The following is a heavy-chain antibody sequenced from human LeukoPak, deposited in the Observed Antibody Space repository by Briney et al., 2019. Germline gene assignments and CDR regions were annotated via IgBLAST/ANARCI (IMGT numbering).Heavy chain of an antibody. CDR2: ISSSSSYI. Sequence: PGGSLRLSCAASGFSFSSYNMNWVRQAPGKGLEWVSFISSSSSYIFYAESVKGRFTISRDNAKNSLYLQMDYLRAEDTAVYYRAREGGDIVVVPAAISSWGQGTLVTVSS. CDR1: GFSFSSYN. CDR3: AREGGDIVVVPAAISS. J-gene: IGHJ5*02. D-gene: IGHD2-2*01. V-gene: IGHV3-21*01.